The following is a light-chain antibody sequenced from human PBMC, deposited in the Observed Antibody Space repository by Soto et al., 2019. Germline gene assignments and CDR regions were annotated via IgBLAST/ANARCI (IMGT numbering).Light chain of an antibody. CDR2: GAS. J-gene: IGKJ4*01. CDR1: QSVSSN. Sequence: IVLTQSPGTLSLSPGERATLSCRVSQSVSSNVAWYQQKPGQAPRLLIYGASTRATGIPARFSGSGSGTEFTLTVSSLQSEDFAVYYCQQYNNWPPLTFGGGTKVDIK. V-gene: IGKV3-15*01. CDR3: QQYNNWPPLT.